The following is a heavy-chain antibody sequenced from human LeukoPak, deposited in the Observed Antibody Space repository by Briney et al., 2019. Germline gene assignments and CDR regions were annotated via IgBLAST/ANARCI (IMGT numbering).Heavy chain of an antibody. D-gene: IGHD2-2*01. V-gene: IGHV3-20*04. J-gene: IGHJ4*02. CDR3: ARDGRGYCSNTSCSVFDY. CDR1: GFTFDDYG. Sequence: GGSLRLSWATAGFTFDDYGMSWVRQAPGKELEWVSGINWNGGSTGYADSVKGRFSISRDNAKNSLYLQMNSLRAEDTALYYCARDGRGYCSNTSCSVFDYWRQGTRVTVSS. CDR2: INWNGGST.